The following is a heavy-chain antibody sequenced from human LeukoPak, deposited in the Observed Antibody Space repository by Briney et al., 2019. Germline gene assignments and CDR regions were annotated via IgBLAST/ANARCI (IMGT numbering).Heavy chain of an antibody. J-gene: IGHJ3*02. D-gene: IGHD3-22*01. CDR3: AKDLSGYSHDAFDI. CDR1: GFTFSSYS. V-gene: IGHV3-21*04. CDR2: ISSSSSYI. Sequence: PGGSLRLSCAASGFTFSSYSMNWVRQAPGKGLEWVSSISSSSSYIYYADSVKGRFTISRDNAKNSLYLQMNSLRAEDTAVYYCAKDLSGYSHDAFDIWGQGTMVTVSS.